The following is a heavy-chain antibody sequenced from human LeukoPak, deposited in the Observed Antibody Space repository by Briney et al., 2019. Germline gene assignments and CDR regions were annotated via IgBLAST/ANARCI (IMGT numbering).Heavy chain of an antibody. CDR1: GXTFSSYA. D-gene: IGHD3-9*01. CDR2: IVASGGST. CDR3: AKAEGYDILTGLDY. J-gene: IGHJ4*02. V-gene: IGHV3-23*01. Sequence: PGGSLRLSCATSGXTFSSYAMSWVRQAPGKRREWVSGIVASGGSTYYADSVKGRFTISRDNTKNTLYLQMNSLRTEDTAVYYCAKAEGYDILTGLDYWGQGTLVTVSS.